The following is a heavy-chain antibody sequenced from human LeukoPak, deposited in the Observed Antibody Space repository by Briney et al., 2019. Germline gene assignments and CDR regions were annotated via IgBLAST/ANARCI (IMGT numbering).Heavy chain of an antibody. CDR1: GFTFSSYG. V-gene: IGHV3-33*06. J-gene: IGHJ6*03. CDR2: IWYDGSNK. D-gene: IGHD5/OR15-5a*01. CDR3: AKGLDYYYYMDV. Sequence: GRSLRLSCAASGFTFSSYGMHWVRQAPGKGLEWVAVIWYDGSNKYYADSVKGRFTISRDNSKNTLYLQMNSLRAEDTAVYYCAKGLDYYYYMDVWGKGTTVTVSS.